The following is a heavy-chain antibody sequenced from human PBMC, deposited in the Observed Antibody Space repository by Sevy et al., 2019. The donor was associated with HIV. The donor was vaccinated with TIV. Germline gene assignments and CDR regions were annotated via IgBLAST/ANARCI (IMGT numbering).Heavy chain of an antibody. Sequence: GGSLRVSCAASGFTFSSYRMNWVRQAPGKGLEWVSSISSSSSYIYYADSVKGRFTISRDNAKNSLYLQMNSLRAEDTAVYYCVRDSRLGGSGNFYYYYMDVWGKGTTVTVSS. CDR3: VRDSRLGGSGNFYYYYMDV. J-gene: IGHJ6*03. V-gene: IGHV3-21*01. CDR1: GFTFSSYR. CDR2: ISSSSSYI. D-gene: IGHD3-10*01.